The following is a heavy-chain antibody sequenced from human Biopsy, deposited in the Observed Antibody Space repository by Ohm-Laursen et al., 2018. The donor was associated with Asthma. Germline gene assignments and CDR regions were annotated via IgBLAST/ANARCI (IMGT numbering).Heavy chain of an antibody. Sequence: GSSVKVSCKTSGYTFIGYHIHWVRQAPGQGLEWMGRIKPNSGGTNYAQKFQGRVTMTSDTSISTAYMGLSRLRPDDTALYYCARGQKSPGDRWFDPWGQGTLVTVSS. CDR2: IKPNSGGT. J-gene: IGHJ5*02. CDR1: GYTFIGYH. V-gene: IGHV1-2*06. CDR3: ARGQKSPGDRWFDP. D-gene: IGHD7-27*01.